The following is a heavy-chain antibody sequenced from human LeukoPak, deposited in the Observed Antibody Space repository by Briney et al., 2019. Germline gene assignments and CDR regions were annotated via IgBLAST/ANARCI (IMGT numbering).Heavy chain of an antibody. CDR3: VRDIGWFRFDY. Sequence: TGGSLRLSCAASGFMFSGFWMTWVRQAPGKGLEWVAHIKEDGSATKSIDAVKGRFTISRDNAKNSLYLQMNSLRAEDTAVYYCVRDIGWFRFDYWGQGTLVTVSP. J-gene: IGHJ4*02. D-gene: IGHD6-19*01. CDR2: IKEDGSAT. CDR1: GFMFSGFW. V-gene: IGHV3-7*03.